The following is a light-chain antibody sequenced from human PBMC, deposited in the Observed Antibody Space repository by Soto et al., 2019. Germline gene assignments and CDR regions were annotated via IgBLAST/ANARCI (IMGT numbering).Light chain of an antibody. CDR3: QQLNSYD. V-gene: IGKV1-9*01. CDR1: QGISSY. J-gene: IGKJ5*01. Sequence: IQLTQSPSSLSASVGDGVTIPCRSSQGISSYLAWYQQKPGKAPKLLIYAASTLQSGVPSRFSGSGSGTDFTLTISSLQPEDFATYYCQQLNSYDFGQGTRLEI. CDR2: AAS.